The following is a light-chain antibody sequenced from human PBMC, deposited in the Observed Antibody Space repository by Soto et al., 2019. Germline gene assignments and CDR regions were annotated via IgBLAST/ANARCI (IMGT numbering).Light chain of an antibody. Sequence: DIQMTQSPSTLSASLGDRVTITCRAGQSISSWLACYQQKPGKAPKLLIYDASSLESGVPSRFSGSGSGTEFTLTISSLQPDDFATYYCQQYNSYSAFGQGTKVDIK. J-gene: IGKJ1*01. CDR1: QSISSW. CDR3: QQYNSYSA. CDR2: DAS. V-gene: IGKV1-5*01.